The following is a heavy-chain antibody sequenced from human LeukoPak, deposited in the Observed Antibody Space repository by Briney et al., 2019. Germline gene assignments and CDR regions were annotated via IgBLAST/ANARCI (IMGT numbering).Heavy chain of an antibody. D-gene: IGHD3-3*01. Sequence: SETLSLTCDVSGGSITQTNYWTWVRQPPGKGLEWIGEVNLQGSTNYNPSLMRRVAISVDTSANHVSLQLTSVTAADTAVYYCARWSGDYSFDYWGQGTLVTVSS. CDR2: VNLQGST. V-gene: IGHV4-4*02. CDR1: GGSITQTNY. CDR3: ARWSGDYSFDY. J-gene: IGHJ4*02.